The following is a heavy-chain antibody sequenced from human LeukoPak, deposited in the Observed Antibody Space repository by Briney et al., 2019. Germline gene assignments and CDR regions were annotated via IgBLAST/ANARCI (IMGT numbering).Heavy chain of an antibody. CDR2: IIPIFGTA. D-gene: IGHD5-18*01. CDR1: GGTFSSYA. J-gene: IGHJ4*02. CDR3: AREGSGYSYGYGS. V-gene: IGHV1-69*05. Sequence: SVKVSCKASGGTFSSYAISWVQQAPGQGLEWMGRIIPIFGTANYAQKFQGRGTITTDESTSTAYMELSSLRSEDTAVYYCAREGSGYSYGYGSWGQGTLVTVSS.